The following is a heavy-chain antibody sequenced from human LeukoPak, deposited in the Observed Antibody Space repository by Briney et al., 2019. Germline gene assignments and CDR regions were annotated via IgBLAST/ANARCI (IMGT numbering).Heavy chain of an antibody. CDR3: ACGYCRRGSCYSVATWFDP. V-gene: IGHV1-2*06. D-gene: IGHD2-15*01. CDR2: INPNSGGT. J-gene: IGHJ5*02. Sequence: ASVKVSCKAAGYTFTGSYMVWVRQAPGQGLEWMGRINPNSGGTNYAQKFQGRVTMTRDTSITTAYMELSRRRSDDTAVSDCACGYCRRGSCYSVATWFDPWGQGTLVTVSS. CDR1: GYTFTGSY.